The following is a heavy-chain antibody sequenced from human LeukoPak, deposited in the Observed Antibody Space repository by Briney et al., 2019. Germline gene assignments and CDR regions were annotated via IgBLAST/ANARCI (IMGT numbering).Heavy chain of an antibody. CDR2: IYYTGTT. CDR3: KTAYEIDV. CDR1: GGSIINYY. V-gene: IGHV4-59*01. J-gene: IGHJ6*02. Sequence: PSETLSLTCTVSGGSIINYYWSWIRKPPGNSLEWIGYIYYTGTTKYNPSLKSRATISLDTSKNQFSLKLTSVTAADIFFFKQKTAYEIDVWGQGTTVTVSS. D-gene: IGHD2-21*01.